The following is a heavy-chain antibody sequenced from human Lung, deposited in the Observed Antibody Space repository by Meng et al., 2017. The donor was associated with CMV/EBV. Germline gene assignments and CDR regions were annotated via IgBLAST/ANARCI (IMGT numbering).Heavy chain of an antibody. CDR1: GFTFSSYG. CDR2: IRFDGSNK. CDR3: AKVVVPAAQGGGNWFDP. V-gene: IGHV3-30*02. D-gene: IGHD2-2*01. Sequence: GESLKISCVASGFTFSSYGMHWVRQAPGKGLEWVAFIRFDGSNKYYADSVKGRFTISRDNSKNTLYLQLNSLRPEDTAVYYCAKVVVPAAQGGGNWFDPWGQGXLVTFSS. J-gene: IGHJ5*02.